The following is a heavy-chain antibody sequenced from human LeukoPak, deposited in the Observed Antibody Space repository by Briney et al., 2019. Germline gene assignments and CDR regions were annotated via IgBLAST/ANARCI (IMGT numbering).Heavy chain of an antibody. J-gene: IGHJ6*03. D-gene: IGHD3-10*01. CDR2: ISAYNGNT. Sequence: ASVKVSCKASGYTFTSYGISWVRQAPGQGLEWMGWISAYNGNTNYAQKLQGRVTMTTDTSTGTAYMELRSLRSDDTAVYYCARDPPLSITMVRGSYYYYYYMDVWGKGTTVTVSS. CDR3: ARDPPLSITMVRGSYYYYYYMDV. V-gene: IGHV1-18*01. CDR1: GYTFTSYG.